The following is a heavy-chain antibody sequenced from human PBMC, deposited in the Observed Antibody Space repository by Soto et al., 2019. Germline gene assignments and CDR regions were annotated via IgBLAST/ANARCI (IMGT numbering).Heavy chain of an antibody. CDR1: GFTFSSYW. Sequence: EVQLVESGGGLVQPGGSLRLSCAASGFTFSSYWMHWVRHAPGKGLVWVSRINSDGSSTSYADSVKGRFTISRDNAKNTLYLQMNSLRAEDTAVYYCASTFFSSSRGFDYWGQGTLVTVSS. V-gene: IGHV3-74*01. CDR2: INSDGSST. CDR3: ASTFFSSSRGFDY. J-gene: IGHJ4*02. D-gene: IGHD6-6*01.